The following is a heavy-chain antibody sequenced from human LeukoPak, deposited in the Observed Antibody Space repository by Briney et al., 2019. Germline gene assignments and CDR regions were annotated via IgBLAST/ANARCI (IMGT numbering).Heavy chain of an antibody. D-gene: IGHD6-19*01. J-gene: IGHJ6*02. CDR1: GGTFSSYA. Sequence: ASVKVSCKASGGTFSSYAISWVRQAPGQGLEWMGWINPNSGGTNYAQKFQGRVTMTRDTSISTAYMELSRLRSDDTAVYYCARGEGSGHYYYYYGMDVWGQGTTVTVSS. CDR2: INPNSGGT. CDR3: ARGEGSGHYYYYYGMDV. V-gene: IGHV1-2*02.